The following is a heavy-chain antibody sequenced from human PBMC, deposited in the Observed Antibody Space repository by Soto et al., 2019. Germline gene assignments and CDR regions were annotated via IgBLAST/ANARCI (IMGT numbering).Heavy chain of an antibody. CDR3: TTGLVVVADFDY. Sequence: EVRLVESGGGLVKPGGSLRLSCAASGFTFSNAWMSWVRQAPGKGLEWVGRIKSKTDGGTTDYAAPVKGRFTISRDDSKNTLYLQMNSLKTEDTAVYYCTTGLVVVADFDYWGQGTLVTVSS. V-gene: IGHV3-15*01. CDR2: IKSKTDGGTT. J-gene: IGHJ4*02. D-gene: IGHD2-15*01. CDR1: GFTFSNAW.